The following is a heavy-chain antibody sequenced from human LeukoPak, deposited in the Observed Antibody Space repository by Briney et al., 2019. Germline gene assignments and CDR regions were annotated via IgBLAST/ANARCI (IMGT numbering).Heavy chain of an antibody. CDR2: ISGSGGST. CDR3: AREKMATVVYYYYGMDV. CDR1: GFTFSSYA. Sequence: GGSLRLSCAASGFTFSSYAMSWVRQAPGKGLEWVSAISGSGGSTYYADSVKGRFTISRDNSKNTLYLQMNSLRAEDTAVYYCAREKMATVVYYYYGMDVWGQGTTVTVSS. D-gene: IGHD5-24*01. V-gene: IGHV3-23*01. J-gene: IGHJ6*02.